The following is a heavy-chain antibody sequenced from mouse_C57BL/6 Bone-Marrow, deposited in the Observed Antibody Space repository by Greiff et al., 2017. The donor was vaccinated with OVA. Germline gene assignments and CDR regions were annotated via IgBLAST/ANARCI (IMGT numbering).Heavy chain of an antibody. J-gene: IGHJ2*01. CDR1: GFTFSDYG. D-gene: IGHD4-1*01. Sequence: DVHLVESGGGLVKPGGSLKLSCAASGFTFSDYGMHWVRQAPEKGLEWVAYISSGSSTIYYADTVKGRFTISRDNAKNTLFLQMTSLRSEDTAMYYCARQGVWDGGYWGQGTTLTVSS. CDR3: ARQGVWDGGY. CDR2: ISSGSSTI. V-gene: IGHV5-17*01.